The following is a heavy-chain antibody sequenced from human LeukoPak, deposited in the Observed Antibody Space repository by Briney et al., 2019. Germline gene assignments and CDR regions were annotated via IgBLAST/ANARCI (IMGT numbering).Heavy chain of an antibody. V-gene: IGHV3-30*18. CDR3: AKDLPYYYDSSGYSDY. CDR2: ISYDGSDK. Sequence: GGSLRLSCAASGFTFSSYGMHWVRQAPGKGLEWVAVISYDGSDKYYADSVKGRFTISRDNSKNTLYLQMNSLRAEDTAVYYCAKDLPYYYDSSGYSDYWGQGTLVTVSS. CDR1: GFTFSSYG. J-gene: IGHJ4*02. D-gene: IGHD3-22*01.